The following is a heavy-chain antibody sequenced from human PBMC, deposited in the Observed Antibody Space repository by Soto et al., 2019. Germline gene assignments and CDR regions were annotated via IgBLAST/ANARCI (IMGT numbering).Heavy chain of an antibody. CDR3: AIPIDGRAYSGYDRGSDPFDY. V-gene: IGHV3-30-3*01. CDR1: GFTFSSYA. D-gene: IGHD5-12*01. J-gene: IGHJ4*02. Sequence: QVQLVESGGGVVQPGRSLRLSCAASGFTFSSYAMHWVRQAPGKGLEWVAVISYDGSNKYYADSVKGRFTISRDNSKNTLYLQMNSLRAEDTAVYYCAIPIDGRAYSGYDRGSDPFDYWGQGTLVTVSS. CDR2: ISYDGSNK.